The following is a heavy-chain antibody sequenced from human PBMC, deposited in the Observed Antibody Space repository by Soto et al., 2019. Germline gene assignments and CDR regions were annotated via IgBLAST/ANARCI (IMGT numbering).Heavy chain of an antibody. Sequence: PGGSLRLSCAASGFTFSSYAVSWVRETPGQGLEWVSSISGTGGNTYYADSVTGRFTISRDNSKNTLYLQMNSLRAEDTAVYYCARDPTIAASGGYYYYYYGMDVWGQGTTVTVS. CDR2: ISGTGGNT. V-gene: IGHV3-23*01. D-gene: IGHD6-13*01. CDR1: GFTFSSYA. CDR3: ARDPTIAASGGYYYYYYGMDV. J-gene: IGHJ6*02.